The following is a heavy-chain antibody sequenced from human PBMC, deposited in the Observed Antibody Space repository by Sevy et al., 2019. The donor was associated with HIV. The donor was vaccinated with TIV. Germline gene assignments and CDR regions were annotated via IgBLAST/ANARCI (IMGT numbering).Heavy chain of an antibody. D-gene: IGHD7-27*01. V-gene: IGHV3-23*01. CDR1: GFTFRTFA. CDR2: ISDTGTST. J-gene: IGHJ4*02. CDR3: AKYAGDFPHFDY. Sequence: GESLKISCAASGFTFRTFAMSWVRQAPGKGLQWVSSISDTGTSTYYAASVEGRFTISRDNSKKTLYLQMNSLRAEDTALYYCAKYAGDFPHFDYWGQGTLVTVSS.